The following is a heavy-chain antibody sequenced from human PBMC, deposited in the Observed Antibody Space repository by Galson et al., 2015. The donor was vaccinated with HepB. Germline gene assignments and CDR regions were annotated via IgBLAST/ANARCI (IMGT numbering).Heavy chain of an antibody. J-gene: IGHJ6*02. Sequence: SVKVSCKASGGTFSSYAISWVRQAPGQGLEWMGGIIPIFGTANYAQKFQGRVTITADKSTSTAYMELSSLRSEDTAVYYCARDGPVDCSSTSCTLNYYYYYGMDVWGQGTTVTVSS. V-gene: IGHV1-69*06. CDR2: IIPIFGTA. D-gene: IGHD2-2*01. CDR1: GGTFSSYA. CDR3: ARDGPVDCSSTSCTLNYYYYYGMDV.